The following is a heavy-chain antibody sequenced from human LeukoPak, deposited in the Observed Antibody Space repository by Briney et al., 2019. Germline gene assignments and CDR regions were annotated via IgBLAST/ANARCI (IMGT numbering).Heavy chain of an antibody. Sequence: GESLKISCKGSGYSFTSYWIGWVRQMPGKGLEWMGIIYPGDSDTRYSPSFQGQVTISADKSISTAYLQWSSLKASDTAMYYCAGSPHMITFGGVIAPLDYWGQGTLVTVSS. V-gene: IGHV5-51*01. CDR3: AGSPHMITFGGVIAPLDY. CDR1: GYSFTSYW. J-gene: IGHJ4*02. D-gene: IGHD3-16*02. CDR2: IYPGDSDT.